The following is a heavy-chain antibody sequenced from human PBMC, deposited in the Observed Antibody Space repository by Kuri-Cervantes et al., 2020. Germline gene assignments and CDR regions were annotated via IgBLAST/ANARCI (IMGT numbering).Heavy chain of an antibody. V-gene: IGHV3-11*04. CDR2: ISSSGSTM. J-gene: IGHJ6*02. Sequence: GGSLRLSCAASGFTFSDYYMSWIRQTPGKGLEWVSYISSSGSTMYDADSVRGRFTISRDNAKNTLCLQMNSLRIEDTAVYYCAKGGGMPWVVWGQGTTVTVSS. D-gene: IGHD3-16*01. CDR1: GFTFSDYY. CDR3: AKGGGMPWVV.